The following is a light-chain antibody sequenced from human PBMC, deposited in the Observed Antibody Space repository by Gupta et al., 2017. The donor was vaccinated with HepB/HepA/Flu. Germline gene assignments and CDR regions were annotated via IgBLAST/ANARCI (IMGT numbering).Light chain of an antibody. CDR2: WAS. J-gene: IGKJ2*01. CDR3: HQYYSTPYT. Sequence: DIVMTQSPDSLAVSLGERATLSCKSSQSVLYRSNNKNFLAWYQQKPGQPPKLLVYWASTRESGVPDRFSDSGSGTDFTLTISSLQAEDVAVYYCHQYYSTPYTFGQGTKLEIK. CDR1: QSVLYRSNNKNF. V-gene: IGKV4-1*01.